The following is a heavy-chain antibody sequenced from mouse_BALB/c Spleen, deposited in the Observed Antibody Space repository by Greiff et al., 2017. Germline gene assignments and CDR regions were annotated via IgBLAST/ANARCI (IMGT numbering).Heavy chain of an antibody. V-gene: IGHV3-8*02. J-gene: IGHJ3*01. CDR2: ISYSGST. CDR3: ARDDPLPAWFAY. D-gene: IGHD1-2*01. Sequence: EVKLLESGPSLVKPSQTLSLTCSVTGDSITSGYWNWIRKFPGNKLEYMGYISYSGSTYYNPSLKSRISITRDTSKNQYYLQLNSVTTEDTATYYCARDDPLPAWFAYWGQGTLVTVSA. CDR1: GDSITSGY.